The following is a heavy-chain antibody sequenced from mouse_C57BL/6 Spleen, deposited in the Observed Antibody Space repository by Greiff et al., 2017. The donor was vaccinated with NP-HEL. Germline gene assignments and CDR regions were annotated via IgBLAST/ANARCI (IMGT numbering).Heavy chain of an antibody. CDR2: IDPSDSYT. J-gene: IGHJ2*01. CDR1: GYTFTSYW. Sequence: QQSCKASGYTFTSYWMQWVKQRPGQGLEWIGEIDPSDSYTNYNQKFKGKATLTVDTSSSTAYMQLSSLTSEDSAVYYCASPWDYWGQGTTLTVSS. V-gene: IGHV1-50*01. CDR3: ASPWDY.